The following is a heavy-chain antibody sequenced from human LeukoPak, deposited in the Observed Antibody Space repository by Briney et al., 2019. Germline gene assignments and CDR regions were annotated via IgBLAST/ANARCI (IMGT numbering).Heavy chain of an antibody. CDR3: ARVSRTYNYYDSSGYYDIDY. CDR2: ISSSGSTI. D-gene: IGHD3-22*01. V-gene: IGHV3-11*04. J-gene: IGHJ4*02. Sequence: TGGSLRLSCAASGFTFSDYYMSWIRQAPGKGLKWVSYISSSGSTIYYADSVKGRFTISRDNAKNSLYLQMNSLGAEDTAVYYCARVSRTYNYYDSSGYYDIDYWGQGTLVTVSS. CDR1: GFTFSDYY.